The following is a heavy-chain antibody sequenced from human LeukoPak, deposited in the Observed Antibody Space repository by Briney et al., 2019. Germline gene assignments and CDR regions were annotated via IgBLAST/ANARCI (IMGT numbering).Heavy chain of an antibody. D-gene: IGHD5-18*01. V-gene: IGHV1-2*02. J-gene: IGHJ4*02. Sequence: ASVKVSCKASGYTFTGYYMHWVRQAPGQGLEWMGWVNPNSGDTNYAQKFQARDTMTRDTSISTAYMELSRLRSDDTAVYYCATVGIVDTAMITYFDYWGQGTLVTVSS. CDR3: ATVGIVDTAMITYFDY. CDR2: VNPNSGDT. CDR1: GYTFTGYY.